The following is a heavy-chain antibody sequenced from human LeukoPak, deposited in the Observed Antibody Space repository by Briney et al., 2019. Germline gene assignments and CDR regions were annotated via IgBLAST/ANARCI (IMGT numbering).Heavy chain of an antibody. D-gene: IGHD3-10*01. J-gene: IGHJ4*02. CDR3: ASIGLH. CDR1: GFTFSSFA. CDR2: ISSNGGKT. Sequence: PGGSLRLSCAASGFTFSSFAMLWVRQAPGQGLEYVSAISSNGGKTCYANSVKGRFTISRDNSKNTLYLQMESLTSQDRGVYYCASIGLHWGQGTPVTVSS. V-gene: IGHV3-64*01.